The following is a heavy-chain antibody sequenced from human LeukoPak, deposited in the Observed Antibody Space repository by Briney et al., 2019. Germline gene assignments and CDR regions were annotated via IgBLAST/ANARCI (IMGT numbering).Heavy chain of an antibody. CDR3: AREVSGSYASYYYYGMDV. D-gene: IGHD1-26*01. Sequence: ASVKVSCKASGYTFTSYGISWVRQAPGQGLEWMGWISAYNSNTNYAQKLQGRVTMTTDTSTSTAYMELRSLRSDDTAVYYCAREVSGSYASYYYYGMDVWGQGTTVTVSS. CDR1: GYTFTSYG. J-gene: IGHJ6*02. CDR2: ISAYNSNT. V-gene: IGHV1-18*01.